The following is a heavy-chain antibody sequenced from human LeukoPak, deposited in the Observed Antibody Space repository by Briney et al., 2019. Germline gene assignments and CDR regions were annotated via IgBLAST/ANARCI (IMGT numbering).Heavy chain of an antibody. CDR3: AGVLGTMVRGVIIPYYFDY. Sequence: SQTLSLTCTVSGGSISSGDYYWGWIRQPPGKGLEWIGYIYYSGSTYYNPSLKSRVTISVDTSTIQFSLKLSSVTAADTAVYYCAGVLGTMVRGVIIPYYFDYWGQGTLVTVSS. V-gene: IGHV4-30-4*01. J-gene: IGHJ4*02. D-gene: IGHD3-10*01. CDR1: GGSISSGDYY. CDR2: IYYSGST.